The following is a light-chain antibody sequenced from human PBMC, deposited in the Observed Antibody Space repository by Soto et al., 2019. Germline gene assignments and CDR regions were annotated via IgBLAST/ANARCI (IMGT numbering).Light chain of an antibody. V-gene: IGKV4-1*01. CDR3: QQYYSTPWT. J-gene: IGKJ1*01. CDR2: WAS. Sequence: LAWYQQKPGQPPKLLIYWASTRESGVPDRFSGSGSGTDFTLTISSLQAEDVAVYYCQQYYSTPWTFGQGTKVDIK.